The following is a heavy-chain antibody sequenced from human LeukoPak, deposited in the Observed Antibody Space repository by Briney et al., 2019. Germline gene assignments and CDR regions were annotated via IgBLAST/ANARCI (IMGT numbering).Heavy chain of an antibody. CDR1: GFTFSSYG. CDR2: ISGSGGST. CDR3: AKSLTVVTDYYYYYMDV. V-gene: IGHV3-23*01. D-gene: IGHD4-23*01. Sequence: GGTLRLSCAASGFTFSSYGMSWVRQAPGKGLEWVSAISGSGGSTYYADSVKGRFTISRDNSKNTLYLQMNSLRAEDTAVYYCAKSLTVVTDYYYYYMDVWGKGTTVTVSS. J-gene: IGHJ6*03.